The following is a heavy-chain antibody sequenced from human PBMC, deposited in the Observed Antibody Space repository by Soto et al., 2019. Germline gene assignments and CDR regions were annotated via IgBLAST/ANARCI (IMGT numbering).Heavy chain of an antibody. J-gene: IGHJ4*02. CDR2: ISYDGSNK. V-gene: IGHV3-30-3*01. Sequence: QVQLVESGGGVVQPGRSLRLSCAASGFTFSSYAMHWVRQAPGKGLEWVAVISYDGSNKYYADSVKGRFTISRDNSKNTLYLQMNSLRAEDTAVYYCASHLVRFGNQIYWGQGTLVTVSS. CDR1: GFTFSSYA. CDR3: ASHLVRFGNQIY. D-gene: IGHD3-10*01.